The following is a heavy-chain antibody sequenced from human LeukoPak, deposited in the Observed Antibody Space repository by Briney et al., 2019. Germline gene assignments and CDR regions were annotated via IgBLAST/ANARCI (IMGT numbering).Heavy chain of an antibody. Sequence: ASVKVSCKASGYTFTGYYMHWVRQATGQGLEWMGWMNPNNENTGYAQKFQGRVTMTRNTSISTAYMELNSLTFEDTAVYYCARGYWGRDYWGQGTLVTVSS. D-gene: IGHD7-27*01. CDR2: MNPNNENT. V-gene: IGHV1-8*02. CDR3: ARGYWGRDY. CDR1: GYTFTGYY. J-gene: IGHJ4*02.